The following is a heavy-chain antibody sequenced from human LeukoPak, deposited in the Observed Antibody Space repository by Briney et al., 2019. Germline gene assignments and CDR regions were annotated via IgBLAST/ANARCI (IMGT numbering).Heavy chain of an antibody. CDR3: VKTAREADY. D-gene: IGHD5-24*01. CDR2: IWYDGSKK. J-gene: IGHJ4*01. CDR1: GFTFSSYG. Sequence: GTSLRLSCAASGFTFSSYGMHWVRQAPGKGLEWVAVIWYDGSKKDYADSVKGRFTISRDNSKNTLYLQMNSLRVEDTAVYYCVKTAREADYWGHGTLVTVSS. V-gene: IGHV3-33*06.